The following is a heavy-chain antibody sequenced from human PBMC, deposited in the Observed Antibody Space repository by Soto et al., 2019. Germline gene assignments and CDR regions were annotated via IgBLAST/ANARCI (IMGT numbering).Heavy chain of an antibody. CDR2: ISGYNGNT. V-gene: IGHV1-18*04. J-gene: IGHJ5*02. CDR3: ARGPRYCSTSTCFAGVTWFDP. Sequence: ASVKVSCKASGYIFTSYGISWVRQAPGQGLEWLGWISGYNGNTNYAQKVQGRVTLTTDKSTNTAYMDLWSLTSDDTAVYYCARGPRYCSTSTCFAGVTWFDPWGQGTTLTVYS. D-gene: IGHD2-2*01. CDR1: GYIFTSYG.